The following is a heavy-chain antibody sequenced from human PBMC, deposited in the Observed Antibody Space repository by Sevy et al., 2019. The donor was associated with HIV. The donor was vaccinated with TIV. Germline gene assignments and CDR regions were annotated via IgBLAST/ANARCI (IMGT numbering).Heavy chain of an antibody. CDR2: IYYSGST. V-gene: IGHV4-31*03. J-gene: IGHJ4*02. Sequence: SETLSLTCTVSGGSISSGGYYWSWIRQHPGKGLEWIGYIYYSGSTYYNPSLKSRVTISVDTSKNQFSLKLSSVTAADTAVYYFARGPDLPTIGGYYFDYWGQGTLVTVSS. CDR1: GGSISSGGYY. D-gene: IGHD3-10*01. CDR3: ARGPDLPTIGGYYFDY.